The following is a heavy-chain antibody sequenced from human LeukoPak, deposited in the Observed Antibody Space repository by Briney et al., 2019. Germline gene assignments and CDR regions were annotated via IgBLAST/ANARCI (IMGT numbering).Heavy chain of an antibody. CDR2: ITGSSSSK. V-gene: IGHV3-48*01. D-gene: IGHD6-19*01. CDR3: ARPTTSGWYPH. J-gene: IGHJ3*01. CDR1: GFTFSGYD. Sequence: GGSLRLSCAASGFTFSGYDMNWIRQAPGTGLEWVSYITGSSSSKYYADSVKGRFTISRDNAKNSLYLQMNSLRAEDTAVYYCARPTTSGWYPHWGQGTMVTVSS.